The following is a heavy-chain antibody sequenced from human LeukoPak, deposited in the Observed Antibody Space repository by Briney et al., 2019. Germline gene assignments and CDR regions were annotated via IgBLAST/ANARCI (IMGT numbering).Heavy chain of an antibody. J-gene: IGHJ4*02. CDR3: ASGETTAFDY. CDR2: IYSGVST. D-gene: IGHD4-11*01. CDR1: GFTVSSNY. V-gene: IGHV3-66*01. Sequence: PGGSLRLSCAGSGFTVSSNYMNWVRQTPGKGLEWVSVIYSGVSTDYADSVKGRFTISRDNSKNTLYLQMNSLRAKDTAVYYCASGETTAFDYWGQGTLVTVSS.